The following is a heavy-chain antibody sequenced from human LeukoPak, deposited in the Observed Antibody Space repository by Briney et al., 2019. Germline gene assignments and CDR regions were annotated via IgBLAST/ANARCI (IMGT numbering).Heavy chain of an antibody. CDR3: ARERDSSFYFDP. V-gene: IGHV1-46*01. Sequence: GASVKVSCKASGYTFTSYYMHWLRQAPGHGLEWMGIIRPTTGSTAYAQAFQGRVTMTRDTSTGTVYMELNSLKSEDTAVYYCARERDSSFYFDPWGQGTLVTVSS. D-gene: IGHD2/OR15-2a*01. CDR2: IRPTTGST. CDR1: GYTFTSYY. J-gene: IGHJ5*02.